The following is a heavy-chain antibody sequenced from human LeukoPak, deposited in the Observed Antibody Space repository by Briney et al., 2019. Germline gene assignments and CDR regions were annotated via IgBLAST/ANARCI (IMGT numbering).Heavy chain of an antibody. CDR3: ANEYSKGDV. Sequence: GGSLRLSCAASGFTFSDYYMSWIRQAPGKGLEWVSYISSSGSTIYYADSVKGGFTISRDNSKNTLYLQMNSLRAEDAAVYYCANEYSKGDVWGQGTMVTVSS. D-gene: IGHD4-11*01. J-gene: IGHJ3*01. V-gene: IGHV3-11*01. CDR2: ISSSGSTI. CDR1: GFTFSDYY.